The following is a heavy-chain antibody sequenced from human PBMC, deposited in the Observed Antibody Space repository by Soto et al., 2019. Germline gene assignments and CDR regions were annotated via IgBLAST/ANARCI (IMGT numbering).Heavy chain of an antibody. CDR1: GYSFTSYW. CDR3: ARYPRGRMTIFGVVSARDAFDI. CDR2: IYPGDSDT. V-gene: IGHV5-51*01. J-gene: IGHJ3*02. Sequence: GESLKISCKGSGYSFTSYWIGWVRQMPGKGLEWMGIIYPGDSDTRYSPSFQGQVTISADKSISTAYLQLSSLKASDTAMYYCARYPRGRMTIFGVVSARDAFDIWGQGTMVTVSS. D-gene: IGHD3-3*01.